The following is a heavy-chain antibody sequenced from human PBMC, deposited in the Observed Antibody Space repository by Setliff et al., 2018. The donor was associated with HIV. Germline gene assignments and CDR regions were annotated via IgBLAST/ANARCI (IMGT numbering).Heavy chain of an antibody. D-gene: IGHD6-13*01. CDR2: IIPIFGTA. V-gene: IGHV1-69*13. J-gene: IGHJ3*02. CDR3: ARDGSSTWTGVRAFDI. Sequence: SVKVSCKASGGTFSSYAISWVRQAPGQGLEWMGGIIPIFGTANYAQKFQGRVTITADESTSTAYMELSSLRSEDTAEYYCARDGSSTWTGVRAFDIWGQGTMVTVS. CDR1: GGTFSSYA.